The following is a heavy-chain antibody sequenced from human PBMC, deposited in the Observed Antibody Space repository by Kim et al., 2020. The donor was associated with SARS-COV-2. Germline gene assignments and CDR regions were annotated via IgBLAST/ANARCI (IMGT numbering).Heavy chain of an antibody. CDR2: ISSSSGYT. J-gene: IGHJ4*02. CDR1: GFTFSDYY. V-gene: IGHV3-11*06. D-gene: IGHD3-3*02. Sequence: GGSLRLSCAASGFTFSDYYMGWIRQAPGKGLEWLSYISSSSGYTQYTDAVKGRLTISRDNAKKSLYLQMNSLRAEETAEYYCARVSIRLDYWGQGILVTV. CDR3: ARVSIRLDY.